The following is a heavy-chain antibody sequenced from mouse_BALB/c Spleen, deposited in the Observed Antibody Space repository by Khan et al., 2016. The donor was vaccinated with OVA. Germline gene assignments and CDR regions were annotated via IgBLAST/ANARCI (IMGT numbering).Heavy chain of an antibody. J-gene: IGHJ2*01. Sequence: GRTHIYYAAYLKGRFTISRDNPKNTLFLQMTSLRSEDTAMYYCARGNWPYWGQGTTLTVSS. D-gene: IGHD4-1*01. CDR3: ARGNWPY. CDR2: GRTHI. V-gene: IGHV5-17*02.